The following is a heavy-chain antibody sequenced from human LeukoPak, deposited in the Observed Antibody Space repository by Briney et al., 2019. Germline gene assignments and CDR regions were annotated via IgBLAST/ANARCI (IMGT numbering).Heavy chain of an antibody. CDR3: ARGPDCGGDCYPGYRDV. CDR1: GGSFSGYY. CDR2: INHSGST. Sequence: PSDTLSLTCAVYGGSFSGYYLRWIRQPPGKGLEWIGEINHSGSTTYNPSLKSRGTISVDTSKNQFSLKLNSVPAADQAVYYCARGPDCGGDCYPGYRDVWGKGTTVSVSS. J-gene: IGHJ6*03. V-gene: IGHV4-34*01. D-gene: IGHD2-21*02.